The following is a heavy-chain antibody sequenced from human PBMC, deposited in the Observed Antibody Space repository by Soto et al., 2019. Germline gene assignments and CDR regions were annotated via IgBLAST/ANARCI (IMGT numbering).Heavy chain of an antibody. CDR3: ARHTYYYDSSGYYWSLDY. J-gene: IGHJ4*02. V-gene: IGHV1-18*04. Sequence: QVPLVQSGAEVKKPGASVKVSCKASGYTFTSYGISWVRQAPGQGLEWMGWISAYNGNTNYAQKLQGRVTMTTDTSTSTAYMELRSLRSDDTAVYYCARHTYYYDSSGYYWSLDYWGQGTLVTVSS. CDR2: ISAYNGNT. CDR1: GYTFTSYG. D-gene: IGHD3-22*01.